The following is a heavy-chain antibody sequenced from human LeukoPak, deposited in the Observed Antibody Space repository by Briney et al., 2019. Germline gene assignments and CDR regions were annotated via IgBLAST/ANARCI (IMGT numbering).Heavy chain of an antibody. Sequence: PGGSLRLSCAASGFSFRTYGMHWVRQAPGKELEWVAGISYDGSNKYYEDSVKGRFTISRDNSKNTLDLQMNSLRAEDTAVYYCAKPRGGDSWAFDIWGQGTMVTVFS. D-gene: IGHD2-21*02. V-gene: IGHV3-30*18. J-gene: IGHJ3*02. CDR3: AKPRGGDSWAFDI. CDR2: ISYDGSNK. CDR1: GFSFRTYG.